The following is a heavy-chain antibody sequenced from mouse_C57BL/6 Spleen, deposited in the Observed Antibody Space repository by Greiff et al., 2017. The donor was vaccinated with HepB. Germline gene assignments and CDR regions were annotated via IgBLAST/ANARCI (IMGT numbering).Heavy chain of an antibody. CDR1: GFTFSSYA. V-gene: IGHV5-4*01. CDR2: ISDGGSYT. CDR3: ARDKGLLEYFDV. Sequence: DVKLVESGGGLVKPGGSLKLSCAASGFTFSSYAMSWVRQTPEKRLEWVATISDGGSYTYYPDNVKGRFTISRDNAKNNLYLQMSHLKSEDTAMYYSARDKGLLEYFDVWGTGTTVTVSS. D-gene: IGHD2-10*01. J-gene: IGHJ1*03.